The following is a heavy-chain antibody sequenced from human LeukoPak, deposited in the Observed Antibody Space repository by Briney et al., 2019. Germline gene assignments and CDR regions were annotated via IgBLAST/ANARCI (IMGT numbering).Heavy chain of an antibody. CDR3: AHYYRGISGGYYYMDV. J-gene: IGHJ6*03. Sequence: GGSLRLSCAASGFTFSGSAMHWVRQASGKGLEWVGRIRSKAKSYATAYAASVKGRFTISRDDSKNTAYLQMNSLKTEDTAVYYCAHYYRGISGGYYYMDVWGKGTTVTVSS. D-gene: IGHD1-26*01. CDR1: GFTFSGSA. CDR2: IRSKAKSYAT. V-gene: IGHV3-73*01.